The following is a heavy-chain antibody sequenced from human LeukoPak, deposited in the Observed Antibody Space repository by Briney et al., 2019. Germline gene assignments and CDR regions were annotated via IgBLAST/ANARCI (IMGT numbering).Heavy chain of an antibody. V-gene: IGHV1-2*02. CDR1: GYTFTGYY. D-gene: IGHD3-22*01. Sequence: ASVTVSCKASGYTFTGYYMHWVRQTPGQGLEWMGWINPNSGGTNYAQKFQGRVTMTRDTSISTAYMELSRLRSDDTAVYYCARALTLIRITMIVVVTHSYGMDVWGQGTTVTVSS. CDR3: ARALTLIRITMIVVVTHSYGMDV. CDR2: INPNSGGT. J-gene: IGHJ6*02.